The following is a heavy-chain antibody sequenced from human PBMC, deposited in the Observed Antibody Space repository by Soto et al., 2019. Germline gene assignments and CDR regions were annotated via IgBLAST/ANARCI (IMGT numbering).Heavy chain of an antibody. CDR1: GYTFTGYY. J-gene: IGHJ6*02. CDR2: TNPNSGDT. Sequence: ASVKVSCKASGYTFTGYYVHWVRQAPGQGLEWMGWTNPNSGDTYLAQRFQGRVTMNRDTSIGTAYMELRGLTSDDTAEYYCAKGGAIVVAGPRVYLYNAMDVWGHGTKGTVYS. CDR3: AKGGAIVVAGPRVYLYNAMDV. D-gene: IGHD1-26*01. V-gene: IGHV1-2*02.